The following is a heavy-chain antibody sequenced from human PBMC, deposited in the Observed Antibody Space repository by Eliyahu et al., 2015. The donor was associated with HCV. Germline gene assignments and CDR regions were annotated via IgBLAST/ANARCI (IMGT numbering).Heavy chain of an antibody. V-gene: IGHV5-51*01. CDR1: GYSFXSYW. Sequence: EVQLVQSGAEVKKPGESLKISCKGSGYSFXSYWIGWGRPMPGKGLEWRGIIYPRDSDTRYSPSFQGQVTISADKSISTAYLQWSSLKASDTAMYYCARRGASYCSGGSCYPGSAFDIWGQGTMVTVSS. CDR2: IYPRDSDT. CDR3: ARRGASYCSGGSCYPGSAFDI. D-gene: IGHD2-15*01. J-gene: IGHJ3*02.